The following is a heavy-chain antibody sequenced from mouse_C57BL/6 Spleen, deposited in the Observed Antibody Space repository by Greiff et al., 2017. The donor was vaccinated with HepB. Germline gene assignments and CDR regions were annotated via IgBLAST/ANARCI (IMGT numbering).Heavy chain of an antibody. CDR2: IDPSDSYT. D-gene: IGHD1-1*01. CDR3: ARPLNYGSSYYYAMDY. J-gene: IGHJ4*01. V-gene: IGHV1-59*01. CDR1: GYTFTSYW. Sequence: VQLQQPGAELVRPGTSVKLSCKASGYTFTSYWMHWVKQRPGQGLEWIGVIDPSDSYTNYNQKFKGKATLTVDTSSSTAYMQLSSLTSEDSAVYYCARPLNYGSSYYYAMDYWGQGTSVTVSS.